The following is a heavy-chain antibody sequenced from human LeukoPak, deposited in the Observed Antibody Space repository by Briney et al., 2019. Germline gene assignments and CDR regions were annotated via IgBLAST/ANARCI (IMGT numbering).Heavy chain of an antibody. CDR2: IYYSGST. CDR3: ARQSPHRYYYNKYPGE. D-gene: IGHD3-10*01. CDR1: GGSISSSSYY. J-gene: IGHJ4*02. V-gene: IGHV4-39*01. Sequence: SETLSLTCTVSGGSISSSSYYWGWIRQPPGKGLEWIGSIYYSGSTYYNPSLKSRVTISVDTSKNQFSLKLSSVTAADTAVYYCARQSPHRYYYNKYPGEWGQGTLVTVSS.